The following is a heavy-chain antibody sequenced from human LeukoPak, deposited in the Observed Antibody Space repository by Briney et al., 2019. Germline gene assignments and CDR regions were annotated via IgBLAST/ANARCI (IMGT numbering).Heavy chain of an antibody. Sequence: PGGSLRLSCVASGSTFTNHGMSWVRQTPGKGLEWVSTISGSGYNTYYADSVKGRFTISRDSSKNTLFLQMNGLRPEDTAVYYCAKGAEEGVVITAVYYYYMDVWGKGTTVTISS. CDR2: ISGSGYNT. J-gene: IGHJ6*03. CDR1: GSTFTNHG. V-gene: IGHV3-23*01. CDR3: AKGAEEGVVITAVYYYYMDV. D-gene: IGHD3-22*01.